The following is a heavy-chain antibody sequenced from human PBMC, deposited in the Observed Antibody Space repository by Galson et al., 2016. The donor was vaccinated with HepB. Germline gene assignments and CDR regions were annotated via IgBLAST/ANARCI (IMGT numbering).Heavy chain of an antibody. V-gene: IGHV3-33*01. CDR1: GFTFNSFG. Sequence: SLRLSCAASGFTFNSFGMHWVRQAPGKGLEWVAVIWYDGSNKYYGDSVKGRFTISRDNSKNTLYLQMNSLRAEDTAIYYCAREAPIAAPGANDCWGQGALVIVSS. CDR2: IWYDGSNK. D-gene: IGHD6-13*01. J-gene: IGHJ4*02. CDR3: AREAPIAAPGANDC.